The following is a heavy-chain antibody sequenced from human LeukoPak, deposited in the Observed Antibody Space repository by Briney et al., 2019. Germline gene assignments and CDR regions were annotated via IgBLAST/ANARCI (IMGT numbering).Heavy chain of an antibody. V-gene: IGHV3-7*01. D-gene: IGHD3-22*01. J-gene: IGHJ4*02. Sequence: GGSLRLSCAASGFAFSSYWMSWVRQAPGKGLEWVANIKRDGSDTSYVDSVKGRFTISRDNAKNSLYLQLNSLRAEDTAVYYCTGDANYYDSRGENYFNYWGQGTLVTVSS. CDR3: TGDANYYDSRGENYFNY. CDR2: IKRDGSDT. CDR1: GFAFSSYW.